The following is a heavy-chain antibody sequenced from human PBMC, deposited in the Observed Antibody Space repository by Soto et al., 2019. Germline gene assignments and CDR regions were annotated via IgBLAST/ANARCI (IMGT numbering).Heavy chain of an antibody. D-gene: IGHD4-17*01. CDR1: GGSISSGGYY. CDR3: ARARSTVKGRGAFDI. J-gene: IGHJ3*02. Sequence: SETLSLTCTVSGGSISSGGYYWSWIRQHPGKGLEWIGYIYYSGSTYYNPSLKSRVTISVDTSKNQFSLKLSSVTTADTAVYYCARARSTVKGRGAFDIWGQGTMVTVSS. V-gene: IGHV4-31*03. CDR2: IYYSGST.